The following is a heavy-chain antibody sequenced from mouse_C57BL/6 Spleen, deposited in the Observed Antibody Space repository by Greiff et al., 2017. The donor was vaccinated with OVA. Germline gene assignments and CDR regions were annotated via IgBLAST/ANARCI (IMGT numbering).Heavy chain of an antibody. Sequence: QVQLQQPGAELVKPGASVKLSCKASGYTFTSYWMQWVKQRPGQGLEWIGEIDPSDSYTNYNQKFKGKATLTVDTSSSTAYMQLSSLTSADSAVYYCARGGVARYYYAMDYWGQGTSVTVSS. CDR2: IDPSDSYT. D-gene: IGHD1-1*02. CDR3: ARGGVARYYYAMDY. V-gene: IGHV1-50*01. CDR1: GYTFTSYW. J-gene: IGHJ4*01.